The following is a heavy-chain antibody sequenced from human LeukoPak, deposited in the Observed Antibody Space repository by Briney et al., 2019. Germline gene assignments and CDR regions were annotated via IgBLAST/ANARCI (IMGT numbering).Heavy chain of an antibody. V-gene: IGHV4-4*02. Sequence: SETLSLTCAVSGGSISSSNWWSWVRPPPGKGLEWIGEIYHSGSTNYNPPLKSRVTISVDKSKNQFSLKLSSVTAADTAVYYCARCRLLWFGDPRNPGYYYYGMDVWGKGTTVTVSS. CDR2: IYHSGST. CDR1: GGSISSSNW. D-gene: IGHD3-10*01. CDR3: ARCRLLWFGDPRNPGYYYYGMDV. J-gene: IGHJ6*04.